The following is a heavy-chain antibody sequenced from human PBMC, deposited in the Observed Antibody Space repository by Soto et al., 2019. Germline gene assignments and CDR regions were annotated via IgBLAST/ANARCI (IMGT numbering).Heavy chain of an antibody. CDR1: GFTFSNYW. D-gene: IGHD2-15*01. CDR3: ARGDCVGGTCYSLAGSFFYYMDV. CDR2: INSDGSVS. V-gene: IGHV3-74*02. Sequence: EVQLVESGGGLVQPGGSLRLSCAASGFTFSNYWMYWVRQAPGKGLEWVSRINSDGSVSSHADSVRGRLTISRDNVKNPLYLHMDSLSAEDTAVYFCARGDCVGGTCYSLAGSFFYYMDVWGKGTTVTVFS. J-gene: IGHJ6*03.